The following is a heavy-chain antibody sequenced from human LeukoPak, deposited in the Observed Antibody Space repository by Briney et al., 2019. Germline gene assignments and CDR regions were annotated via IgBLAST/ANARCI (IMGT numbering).Heavy chain of an antibody. J-gene: IGHJ4*02. V-gene: IGHV4-4*02. D-gene: IGHD3-10*01. CDR3: ARSGGYYSGSGSYYNYFDY. CDR1: GGSISSSNW. Sequence: SETLSLTCAVSGGSISSSNWCNWVRQPPGKGLEWIGEIHHSGSTNYNPSLKSRVTISVDKSKNQFSLKLSSVTAADTAVYYCARSGGYYSGSGSYYNYFDYWGQGTLVTVSS. CDR2: IHHSGST.